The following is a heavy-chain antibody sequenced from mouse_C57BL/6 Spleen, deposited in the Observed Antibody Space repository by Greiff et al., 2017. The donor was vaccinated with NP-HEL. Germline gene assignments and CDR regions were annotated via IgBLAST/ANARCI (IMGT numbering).Heavy chain of an antibody. CDR1: GFTFSSYA. J-gene: IGHJ1*03. CDR3: TRDKVVADWYFDV. D-gene: IGHD1-1*01. CDR2: ISSGGDYI. Sequence: EVKLVESGEGLVKPGGSLKLSCAASGFTFSSYAMSWVRQTPEKRLEWVAYISSGGDYIYYADTVKGRFTISRDNARNTLYLQMSSLKSEDTAMYYCTRDKVVADWYFDVWGTGTTVTVSS. V-gene: IGHV5-9-1*02.